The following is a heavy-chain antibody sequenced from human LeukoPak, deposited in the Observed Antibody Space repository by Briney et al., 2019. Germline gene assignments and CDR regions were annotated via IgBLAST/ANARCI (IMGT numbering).Heavy chain of an antibody. CDR3: ARVFMVRGVIIFDY. Sequence: ALVKVSCKASGYTFTSYGISWVRQAPGQGLEWMGWISAYNGNTNYAQKLQGRVTMTTDTSTSTAYMELRSLRSDDTAVYYCARVFMVRGVIIFDYWGQGTLVTVSS. V-gene: IGHV1-18*01. CDR1: GYTFTSYG. D-gene: IGHD3-10*01. CDR2: ISAYNGNT. J-gene: IGHJ4*02.